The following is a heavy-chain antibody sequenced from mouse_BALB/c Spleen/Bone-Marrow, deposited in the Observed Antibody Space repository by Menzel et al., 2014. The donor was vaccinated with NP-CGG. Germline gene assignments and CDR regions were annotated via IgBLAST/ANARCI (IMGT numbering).Heavy chain of an antibody. Sequence: VKLVELGPGLVAPSQSLSITCTVSGFSLSRYNVHWVRQPPGKGLEWLGMIWNGGSTDYNSALKSRLSISKDNSKSQVFLKMNSLQTDDTAMYYCARNYYGIPYYFDYWGQGTTLTVSS. CDR1: GFSLSRYN. CDR2: IWNGGST. D-gene: IGHD1-1*01. J-gene: IGHJ2*01. CDR3: ARNYYGIPYYFDY. V-gene: IGHV2-6-4*01.